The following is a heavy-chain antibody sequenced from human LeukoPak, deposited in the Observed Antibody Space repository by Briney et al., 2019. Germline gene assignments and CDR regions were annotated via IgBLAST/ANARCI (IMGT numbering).Heavy chain of an antibody. Sequence: PGGSLRLSCAPSGFTFSRHGMHWVRQAPGKGLEWVAIISNDGSRKYYAHSVEGRFTISRDNSKNSLYLQMNSLRAEDTALYYCAKDFGRSAYDRPFDYWGQGTLVTVSS. V-gene: IGHV3-30*18. J-gene: IGHJ4*02. D-gene: IGHD5-12*01. CDR1: GFTFSRHG. CDR2: ISNDGSRK. CDR3: AKDFGRSAYDRPFDY.